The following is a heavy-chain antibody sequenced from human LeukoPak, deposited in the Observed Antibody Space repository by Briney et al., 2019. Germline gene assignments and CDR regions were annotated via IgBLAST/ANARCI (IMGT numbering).Heavy chain of an antibody. CDR3: ARDQYSYAHAAH. V-gene: IGHV3-66*01. D-gene: IGHD5-18*01. Sequence: PGGSLRLSCASSGFTFSNYWMHWVRQAPGKGLEWVSVIYSGGTTYYADSVKGRFTISRDNSKNTLHLQMNSLRAEDTAVYYCARDQYSYAHAAHWGQGTLVTVSS. CDR1: GFTFSNYW. J-gene: IGHJ4*02. CDR2: IYSGGTT.